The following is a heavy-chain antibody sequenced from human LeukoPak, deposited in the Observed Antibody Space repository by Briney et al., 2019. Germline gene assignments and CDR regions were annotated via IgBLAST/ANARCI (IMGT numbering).Heavy chain of an antibody. CDR1: GFTFSSYG. CDR3: AKEERGYYYDSSGPNWFDP. V-gene: IGHV3-30*18. J-gene: IGHJ5*02. Sequence: PGGSLRLSCAASGFTFSSYGMHWVRQAPGKGLEGVAVISYDGSNKYYADSVKGRFTISRDNSKHTLYLQMNSLRAEDTAVYYCAKEERGYYYDSSGPNWFDPWGQGTLVTVSS. D-gene: IGHD3-22*01. CDR2: ISYDGSNK.